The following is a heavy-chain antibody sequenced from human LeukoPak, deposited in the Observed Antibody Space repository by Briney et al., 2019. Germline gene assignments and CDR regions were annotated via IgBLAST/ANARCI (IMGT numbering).Heavy chain of an antibody. CDR3: ARPHQWELGGNYYYYMDV. J-gene: IGHJ6*03. CDR1: GESISGFY. D-gene: IGHD1-26*01. V-gene: IGHV4-59*12. CDR2: IYYSGST. Sequence: PSETLSLTCTVSGESISGFYWNWIRQPPGKGLEWIGYIYYSGSTNYNPSLESRVTISVDTSKNQFSLKLSSVTAADTAVYYCARPHQWELGGNYYYYMDVWGKGTTVTVSS.